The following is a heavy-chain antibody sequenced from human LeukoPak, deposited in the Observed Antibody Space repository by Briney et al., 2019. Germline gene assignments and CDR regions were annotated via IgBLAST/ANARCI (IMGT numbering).Heavy chain of an antibody. CDR2: IYYSGST. D-gene: IGHD1-1*01. J-gene: IGHJ4*02. V-gene: IGHV4-61*01. CDR1: GASMSSSSNY. CDR3: ARDRGTWNDDGFDY. Sequence: SETLSLTCNVSGASMSSSSNYWGWIRQPPGKGLEWIGYIYYSGSTNCNPSLKSRVTILVDTSKNQFSLKLSSVTAADTAVYYCARDRGTWNDDGFDYWGQGTLVTVSS.